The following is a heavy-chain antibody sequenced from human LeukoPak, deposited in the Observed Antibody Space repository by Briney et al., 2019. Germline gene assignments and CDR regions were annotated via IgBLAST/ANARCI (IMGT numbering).Heavy chain of an antibody. D-gene: IGHD3-10*01. CDR3: ARVNDLSGSGSYHLHY. V-gene: IGHV3-48*03. CDR1: GFTFSTYE. Sequence: GGSLRLSCAASGFTFSTYEMNWVRQAPGKGLEWVSYISSSGSTIYYADSVKGRFTISRDNAKNSLYLQMNSLRAEDTAVYYCARVNDLSGSGSYHLHYWGQGTLVTVSS. J-gene: IGHJ4*02. CDR2: ISSSGSTI.